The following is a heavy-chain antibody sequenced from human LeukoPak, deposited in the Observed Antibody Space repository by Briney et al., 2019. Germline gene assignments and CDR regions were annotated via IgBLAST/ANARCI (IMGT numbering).Heavy chain of an antibody. V-gene: IGHV4-39*07. CDR3: ARDSRSGYYPFDY. Sequence: PSETLSLTCAVSGGSISGNSYYWGWIRQPPGKGLEWIGSIYYSGSTYYNPSLKSRVTISVDTSKNQFSLKLSSVTAADTAVYYCARDSRSGYYPFDYWGQGTLVTVSS. CDR1: GGSISGNSYY. D-gene: IGHD3-22*01. J-gene: IGHJ4*02. CDR2: IYYSGST.